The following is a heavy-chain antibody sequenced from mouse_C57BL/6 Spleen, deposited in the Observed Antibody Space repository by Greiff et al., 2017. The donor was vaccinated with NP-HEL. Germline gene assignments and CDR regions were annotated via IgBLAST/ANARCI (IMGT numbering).Heavy chain of an antibody. CDR2: ISDGGSYT. Sequence: EVKLVESGGGLVKPGGSLKLSCAASGFTFSSYAMSWVRQTPEKRLEWVATISDGGSYTYYPDNVKGRFTISRDNAKNNLYLQMSHLKSEDTAMYYCASPRYYGSSWYFDVWGTGTTVTVSS. J-gene: IGHJ1*03. V-gene: IGHV5-4*03. D-gene: IGHD1-1*01. CDR1: GFTFSSYA. CDR3: ASPRYYGSSWYFDV.